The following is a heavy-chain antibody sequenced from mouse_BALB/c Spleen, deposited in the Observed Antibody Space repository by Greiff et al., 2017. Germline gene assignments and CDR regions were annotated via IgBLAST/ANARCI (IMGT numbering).Heavy chain of an antibody. CDR1: GFNIKDTY. CDR3: ASDYYGSSYAMDY. J-gene: IGHJ4*01. D-gene: IGHD1-1*01. Sequence: EVKLQESGAELVKPGASVKLSCTASGFNIKDTYMHWVKQRPEQGLEWIGRIDPANGNTKYDPKFQGKATITADTSSNTAYLQLSSLTSEDTAVYYCASDYYGSSYAMDYWGQGTSVTVSS. V-gene: IGHV14-3*02. CDR2: IDPANGNT.